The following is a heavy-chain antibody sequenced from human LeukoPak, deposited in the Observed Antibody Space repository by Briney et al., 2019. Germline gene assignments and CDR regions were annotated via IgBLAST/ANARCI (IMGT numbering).Heavy chain of an antibody. D-gene: IGHD5-18*01. CDR3: AKVGRGYSYGYFDY. J-gene: IGHJ4*02. CDR2: IWYGGSNK. V-gene: IGHV3-33*06. CDR1: GFTFSSYG. Sequence: GALRLSCAASGFTFSSYGMHWVRQAPGKGLEWVAVIWYGGSNKYYADSVKGRFTISRDNSKNTLYLQMNSLRAEDTAVYYCAKVGRGYSYGYFDYWGQGTLVTVSS.